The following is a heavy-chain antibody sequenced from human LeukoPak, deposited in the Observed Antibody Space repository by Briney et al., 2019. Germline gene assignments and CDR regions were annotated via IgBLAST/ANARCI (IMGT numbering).Heavy chain of an antibody. CDR2: IYSGGST. CDR3: AKRNRQKEIYCGGDCYSYYFDY. V-gene: IGHV3-53*01. J-gene: IGHJ4*02. Sequence: PGGSLRLSCAASGFTVSSNYMSWVRQAPGKGLEWVSVIYSGGSTYYADSVKGRFTISRDNSKNTLYLQMNSLRAEDTAVYYCAKRNRQKEIYCGGDCYSYYFDYWGQGTLVTVSS. D-gene: IGHD2-21*01. CDR1: GFTVSSNY.